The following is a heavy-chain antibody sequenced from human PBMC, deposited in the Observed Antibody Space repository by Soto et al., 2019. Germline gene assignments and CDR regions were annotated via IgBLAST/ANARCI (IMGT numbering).Heavy chain of an antibody. CDR3: ARHHGPTTSEKWFDP. CDR2: ISTYSGDT. CDR1: GYTFFTYD. J-gene: IGHJ5*02. V-gene: IGHV1-18*01. D-gene: IGHD5-12*01. Sequence: QVHLVQSGVEVKTPGASVKVYSQASGYTFFTYDISWVRQAPGQGLEWMGWISTYSGDTKYAQKFQGRVNMTTDTSTTTAYLELRSLRSDDTAVYYCARHHGPTTSEKWFDPWGQGTLVTVSS.